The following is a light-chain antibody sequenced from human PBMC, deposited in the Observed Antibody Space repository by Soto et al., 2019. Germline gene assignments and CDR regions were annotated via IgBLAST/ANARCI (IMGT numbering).Light chain of an antibody. CDR3: KSYAGRNTYV. CDR1: KNAIGVYDF. V-gene: IGLV2-8*01. Sequence: QSVLTQPPSESGSPGQSVTISGTGTKNAIGVYDFVSWYQHHPGKAPRLIIYEVVQRPSGVPDRFSGSAAGNTATLTVPGLQAADEAYYFCKSYAGRNTYVFGSGSKVSVL. J-gene: IGLJ1*01. CDR2: EVV.